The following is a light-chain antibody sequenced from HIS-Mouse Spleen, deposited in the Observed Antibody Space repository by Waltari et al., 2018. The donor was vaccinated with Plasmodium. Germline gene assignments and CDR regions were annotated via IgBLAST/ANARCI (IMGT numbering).Light chain of an antibody. CDR2: GAS. V-gene: IGKV3-15*01. CDR3: QQYNNWSFT. Sequence: EIVMTQSPATLSVSPGEHATLSCRPSKSVSSNLAWYQQKPGQAPSRLIYGASTRATGIPARFSGSGSGTEFTLTISSLKSEDFAVYYCQQYNNWSFTFGPGTKVDIK. J-gene: IGKJ3*01. CDR1: KSVSSN.